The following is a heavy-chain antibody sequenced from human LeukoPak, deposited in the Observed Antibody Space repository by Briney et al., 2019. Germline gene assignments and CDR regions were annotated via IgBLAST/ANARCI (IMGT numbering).Heavy chain of an antibody. Sequence: GGSLRLSCAASGFTFSNSALSWVRQAPGKGLEWVSDISGSGGSTYYADSVKGRFTISRDNSKNTLYLQMNSLRAEDTAVYYCARDSYCSGGSCYSGYWGQGTLVTVSS. D-gene: IGHD2-15*01. CDR1: GFTFSNSA. CDR2: ISGSGGST. V-gene: IGHV3-23*01. CDR3: ARDSYCSGGSCYSGY. J-gene: IGHJ4*02.